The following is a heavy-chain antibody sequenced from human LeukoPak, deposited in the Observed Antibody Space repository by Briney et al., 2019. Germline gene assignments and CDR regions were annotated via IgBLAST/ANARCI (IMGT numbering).Heavy chain of an antibody. CDR1: GYTFTGYY. V-gene: IGHV1-2*02. CDR2: INPNSGGT. CDR3: AILRFLEWRNDALDI. Sequence: GASVKVSCKASGYTFTGYYMHWVRQAPGQGLEWMGWINPNSGGTNYAQKFQGRVTMTRDTSISTAYMELSRLRSDDTAVYYCAILRFLEWRNDALDIWGQGTMIAVSS. J-gene: IGHJ3*02. D-gene: IGHD3-3*01.